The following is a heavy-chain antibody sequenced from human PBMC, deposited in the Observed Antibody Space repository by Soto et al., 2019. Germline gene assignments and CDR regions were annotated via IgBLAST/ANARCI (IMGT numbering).Heavy chain of an antibody. CDR1: GYTFTSYA. J-gene: IGHJ4*02. Sequence: QVQLVQSGAEVKKPGASVKVSCKASGYTFTSYAMHWVRQAPGQRLEWMGWINAGNGNTKYSQKFQGRVTITRDTSACAAYMELSSLRSEDTAVYYCARRDCSSCSCRANLFDYWGQGTLVTVSS. D-gene: IGHD2-2*01. CDR3: ARRDCSSCSCRANLFDY. CDR2: INAGNGNT. V-gene: IGHV1-3*01.